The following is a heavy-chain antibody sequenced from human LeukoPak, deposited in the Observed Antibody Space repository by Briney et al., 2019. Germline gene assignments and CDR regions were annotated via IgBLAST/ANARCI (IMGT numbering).Heavy chain of an antibody. CDR3: ARAGETIFGAPNWFDP. J-gene: IGHJ5*02. CDR1: GYTFTSYG. V-gene: IGHV1-18*01. CDR2: ISAYNGNT. D-gene: IGHD3-3*01. Sequence: APVKVSCKASGYTFTSYGISWVRQAPGQGLEGMGWISAYNGNTNYAQKLQGRVTMTTDTSTSTAYMELRSLRSDDTAVYYCARAGETIFGAPNWFDPWGQGTLVTVSS.